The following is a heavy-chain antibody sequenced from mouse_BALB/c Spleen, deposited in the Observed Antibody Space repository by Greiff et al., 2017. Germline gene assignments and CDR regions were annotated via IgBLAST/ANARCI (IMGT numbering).Heavy chain of an antibody. CDR1: GFSLTSYG. D-gene: IGHD3-2*01. Sequence: VQLVESGPGLVAPSQSLSITCTVSGFSLTSYGVHWVRQPPGKGLEWLGVIWAGGSTNYNSALMSRLSISKDNSKSQVFLKMNSLQTDDTAMYYCTRGHDSSGYPFAYWGQGTLVTVSA. J-gene: IGHJ3*01. V-gene: IGHV2-9*02. CDR2: IWAGGST. CDR3: TRGHDSSGYPFAY.